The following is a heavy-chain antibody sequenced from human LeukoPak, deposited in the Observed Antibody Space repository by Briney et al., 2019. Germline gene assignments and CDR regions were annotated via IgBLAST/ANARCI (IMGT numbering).Heavy chain of an antibody. CDR3: ARRLGSRFDY. D-gene: IGHD3-16*01. Sequence: PSETLSLTFTVSGGSIGTYYWSWIRQPPGKGLEWIGYIYYSGSTNYNPSLVSRVTISVDTSENQFSLKLSSVTAADTAAYYCARRLGSRFDYWGQGTLVTVSS. CDR2: IYYSGST. CDR1: GGSIGTYY. V-gene: IGHV4-59*01. J-gene: IGHJ4*02.